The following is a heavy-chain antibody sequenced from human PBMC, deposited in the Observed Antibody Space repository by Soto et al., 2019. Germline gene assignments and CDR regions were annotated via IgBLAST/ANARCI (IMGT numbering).Heavy chain of an antibody. CDR2: IYYSGST. V-gene: IGHV4-39*01. D-gene: IGHD2-15*01. J-gene: IGHJ4*02. Sequence: LSETLSLTCTVSGGSISSSSYYWGWIRQPPGKGLEWIGSIYYSGSTYYNPSLKSRVTISVDTSKNQFSLKLSSVTAADTAVYYCARHDGGNRRPFDYWGQGTLVTVSS. CDR3: ARHDGGNRRPFDY. CDR1: GGSISSSSYY.